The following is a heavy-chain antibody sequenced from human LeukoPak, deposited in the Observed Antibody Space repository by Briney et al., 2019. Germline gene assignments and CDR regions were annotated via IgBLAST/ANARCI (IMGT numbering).Heavy chain of an antibody. CDR2: IYWNDDK. V-gene: IGHV2-5*01. CDR3: AHIGSVVVVTQFDY. Sequence: SGPTLVNPTQTLTLTCTFSGFLLSTSGVGVGWIRQPPGKALEWLALIYWNDDKRYSPSLKSRLTITKDTSKNQVVLTMTNMDPVDTATYYCAHIGSVVVVTQFDYWGQGTLVTVSS. D-gene: IGHD3-22*01. J-gene: IGHJ4*02. CDR1: GFLLSTSGVG.